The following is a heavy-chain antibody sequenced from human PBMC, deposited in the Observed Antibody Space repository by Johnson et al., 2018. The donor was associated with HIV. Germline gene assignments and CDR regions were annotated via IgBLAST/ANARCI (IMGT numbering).Heavy chain of an antibody. CDR3: ARAAYVHYDILTGPPLEDAFDI. Sequence: QEKLVESGGGVVQPGRSLRLSCAASGFTFSSYAMHWVRQAPGKGLEWVAVISYDGSNKYYADSVKGRFTISRDNSTNTLYLQMNSLRAEDTAVYYCARAAYVHYDILTGPPLEDAFDIWGQGTMVTVSS. CDR2: ISYDGSNK. CDR1: GFTFSSYA. V-gene: IGHV3-30*04. J-gene: IGHJ3*02. D-gene: IGHD3-9*01.